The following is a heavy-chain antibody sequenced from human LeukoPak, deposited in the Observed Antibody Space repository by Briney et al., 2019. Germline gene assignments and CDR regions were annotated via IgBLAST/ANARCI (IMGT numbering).Heavy chain of an antibody. CDR1: GFTFSTAW. V-gene: IGHV3-15*01. J-gene: IGHJ4*02. D-gene: IGHD2-8*01. Sequence: GGSLRLSCAASGFTFSTAWMSWVRQAPGEGLEWVGRVKSKADGGTTDYAAPVKGRITISRDDSKDTLYLQMNSLKTDDTAVYYCAADLPEGSGMLDHRGQGTLVTVSS. CDR2: VKSKADGGTT. CDR3: AADLPEGSGMLDH.